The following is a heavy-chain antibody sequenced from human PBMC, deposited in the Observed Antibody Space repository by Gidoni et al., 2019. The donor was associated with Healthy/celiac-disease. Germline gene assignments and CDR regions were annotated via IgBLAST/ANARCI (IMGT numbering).Heavy chain of an antibody. Sequence: EVQLVESGGGLIQPGGSLRLSCAASGFTVSSNYMSWVRQAPGKGLEWVSVIYSGGSTYYADSVKGRFTISRDNSKNTLYLQMNSLRAEDTAVYYCASSVIGVVITGAFDIWGQGTMVTVSS. V-gene: IGHV3-53*01. J-gene: IGHJ3*02. D-gene: IGHD3-3*01. CDR1: GFTVSSNY. CDR3: ASSVIGVVITGAFDI. CDR2: IYSGGST.